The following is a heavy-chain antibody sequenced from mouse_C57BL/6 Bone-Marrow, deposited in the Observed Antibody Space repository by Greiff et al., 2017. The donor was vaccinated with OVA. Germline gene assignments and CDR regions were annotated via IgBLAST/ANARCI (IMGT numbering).Heavy chain of an antibody. CDR2: IVPEDGET. CDR3: ASPSVQKYGDDYAMDY. D-gene: IGHD5-1-1*01. V-gene: IGHV14-2*01. J-gene: IGHJ4*01. Sequence: VQLQQSGAELVKPGASVKFSCTASGFNITDYYMHWVKQRPEQGLEWIGRIVPEDGETKYAPKFQGKATITADTSSNTAYLPLSSLTSEDTAVYYGASPSVQKYGDDYAMDYWGQGTSVTVSS. CDR1: GFNITDYY.